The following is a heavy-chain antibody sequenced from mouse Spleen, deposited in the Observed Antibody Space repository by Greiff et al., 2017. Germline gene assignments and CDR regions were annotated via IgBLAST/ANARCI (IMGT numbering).Heavy chain of an antibody. D-gene: IGHD4-1*02. V-gene: IGHV1-15*01. CDR2: IDPETGGT. J-gene: IGHJ3*01. CDR1: GYTFTDYE. Sequence: QVQLQQSGAELVRPGASVTLSCKASGYTFTDYEMHWVKQTPVHGLEWIGAIDPETGGTAYNQKFKGKAILTADKSSSTAYMELRSLTSEDSAVYYCTRSSTAMAWFAYWGQGTLVTVSA. CDR3: TRSSTAMAWFAY.